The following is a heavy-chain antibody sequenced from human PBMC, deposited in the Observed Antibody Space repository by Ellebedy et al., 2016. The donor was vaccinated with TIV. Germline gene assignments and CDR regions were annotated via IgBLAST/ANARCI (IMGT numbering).Heavy chain of an antibody. CDR1: GGSISSSSYY. CDR2: IHYSASISYSGTT. J-gene: IGHJ4*02. Sequence: MPGGSLRLSCTVSGGSISSSSYYWGWIRQPPGKGLEWIGSIHYSASISYSGTTHYNPSLKSRVTISVDTSKNQFSLKVSSVTAADTALYDCARHHILREQQPPPFDYWGQGTLVTVSS. CDR3: ARHHILREQQPPPFDY. D-gene: IGHD6-13*01. V-gene: IGHV4-39*01.